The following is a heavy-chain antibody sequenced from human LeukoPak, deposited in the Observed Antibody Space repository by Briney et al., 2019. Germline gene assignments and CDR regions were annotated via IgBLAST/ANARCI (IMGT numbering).Heavy chain of an antibody. D-gene: IGHD4-23*01. CDR3: ARLGYGGDNYYYYYMDV. Sequence: ASVKVSCKASGYTFTSYGISWVRQAPGQGREWMGWISAYNGNTNYAQKLQGRVTMTTDTSTSTAYMELRSLRSDDTAVYYCARLGYGGDNYYYYYMDVWGKGTTVTISS. V-gene: IGHV1-18*01. CDR2: ISAYNGNT. J-gene: IGHJ6*03. CDR1: GYTFTSYG.